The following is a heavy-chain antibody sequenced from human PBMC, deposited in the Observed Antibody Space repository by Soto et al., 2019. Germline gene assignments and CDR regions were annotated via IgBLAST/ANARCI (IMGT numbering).Heavy chain of an antibody. CDR1: GGSISSSSYY. D-gene: IGHD1-20*01. Sequence: QLQLQESGPGLVKPSETLSLTCTVSGGSISSSSYYWGWIRQPPGKGLEWIGSIYYSGSTYYNPSLKSRVTISVDTSKNQCSLKLSSVTAADTAVYYCARSRTITYFDYWGQGTLVTVSS. J-gene: IGHJ4*02. CDR2: IYYSGST. V-gene: IGHV4-39*01. CDR3: ARSRTITYFDY.